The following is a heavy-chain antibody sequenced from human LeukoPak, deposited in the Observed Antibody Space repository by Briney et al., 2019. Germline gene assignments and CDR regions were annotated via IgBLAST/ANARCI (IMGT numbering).Heavy chain of an antibody. J-gene: IGHJ5*02. CDR2: INPNSGGT. CDR1: GYTFTGYY. CDR3: ARVSGNYEGNWFDP. V-gene: IGHV1-2*02. Sequence: VKVSCKASGYTFTGYYMHWVRQAPGQGLEWMGWINPNSGGTNYAQKFQGRVTMTRDTSISTAYMELSRLRSDDTAVYYCARVSGNYEGNWFDPWGQGTLVTVSS. D-gene: IGHD1-7*01.